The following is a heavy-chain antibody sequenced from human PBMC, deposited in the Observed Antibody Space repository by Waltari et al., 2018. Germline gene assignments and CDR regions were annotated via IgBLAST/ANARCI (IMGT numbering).Heavy chain of an antibody. CDR1: GFTFSSYA. CDR2: ISGSGGST. V-gene: IGHV3-23*01. Sequence: EVQLLESGGGLVQPGGSLRLSCAASGFTFSSYAMSWVRQAPGKGLEWVSAISGSGGSTYYADSVKGRFTISRDNSKNTLYLQMNSLRAEDTAVYYCAKDRTIMGYYYDSSGYWGQGTLVTVSS. CDR3: AKDRTIMGYYYDSSGY. J-gene: IGHJ4*02. D-gene: IGHD3-22*01.